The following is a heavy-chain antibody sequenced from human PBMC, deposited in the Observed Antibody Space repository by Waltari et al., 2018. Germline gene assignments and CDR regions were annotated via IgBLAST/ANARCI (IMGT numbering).Heavy chain of an antibody. CDR3: ARHLSSSSSPPFYYFDY. V-gene: IGHV4-59*08. J-gene: IGHJ4*02. Sequence: QVQLQESGPGLVKPSETLSLTCTVSGGSISSYYWSWIRQPPGKGLEWIGYIYYSGSTNYNPSLKSRVTISVDTSKNQCPLKLSSVTAADTAVYYCARHLSSSSSPPFYYFDYWGQGTLVTVST. CDR2: IYYSGST. D-gene: IGHD6-13*01. CDR1: GGSISSYY.